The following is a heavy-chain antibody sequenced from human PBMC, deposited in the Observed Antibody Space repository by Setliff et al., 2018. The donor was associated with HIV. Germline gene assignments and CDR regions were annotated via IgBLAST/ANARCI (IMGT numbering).Heavy chain of an antibody. CDR1: GGSISSYF. CDR2: MHYSGTT. D-gene: IGHD6-19*01. Sequence: PSETLSLTCSVSGGSISSYFWGWIRQPPGKGLEWIGSMHYSGTTYYNLSLKSRVTISVDTSKNQFSLKLSSVTAADTAVYYCARRSGWYDYWGQGTLVTVSS. V-gene: IGHV4-39*07. CDR3: ARRSGWYDY. J-gene: IGHJ4*02.